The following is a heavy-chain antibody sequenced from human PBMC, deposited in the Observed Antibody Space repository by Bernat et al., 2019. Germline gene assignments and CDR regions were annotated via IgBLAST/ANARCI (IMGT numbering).Heavy chain of an antibody. J-gene: IGHJ5*02. CDR3: ARDLFSGGVWWYQLLYPPYNGFDP. D-gene: IGHD2-2*02. CDR2: IYYSGST. Sequence: QLQLQESGPGLVKPSETLSLTCTVSGGSISSSSYYWGWIRQPPGKGLEWIGSIYYSGSTYYNPSLKSRVTISVEPSKNQLSLKLSSVTAADTAVYYCARDLFSGGVWWYQLLYPPYNGFDPWSQGTLVTVSS. CDR1: GGSISSSSYY. V-gene: IGHV4-39*02.